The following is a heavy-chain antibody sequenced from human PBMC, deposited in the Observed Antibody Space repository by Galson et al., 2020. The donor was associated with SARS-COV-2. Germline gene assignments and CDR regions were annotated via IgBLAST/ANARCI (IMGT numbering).Heavy chain of an antibody. CDR3: AKEGGTGWATDYFQH. CDR1: GFTFSNYA. D-gene: IGHD6-19*01. J-gene: IGHJ1*01. V-gene: IGHV3-23*01. CDR2: LNNRGDDT. Sequence: GGSLRLSCAASGFTFSNYAMAWVRQAPGKGLEWVSLLNNRGDDTYYADSMKGRFTISRDNSKNILYLQMNNLRPDDTAVYYWAKEGGTGWATDYFQHWGQGILVTVSS.